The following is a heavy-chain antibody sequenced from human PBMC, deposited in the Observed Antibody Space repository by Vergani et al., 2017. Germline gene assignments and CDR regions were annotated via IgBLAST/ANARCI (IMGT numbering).Heavy chain of an antibody. CDR2: INPKNGLT. CDR3: TSLPTETCEYYDSTGYYHRFFEK. V-gene: IGHV1-2*02. CDR1: GYTFTGYY. J-gene: IGHJ4*02. Sequence: QVQLVQSGAEVKRPGASVKVSCKASGYTFTGYYLHWVRLAPGQGLEWMGWINPKNGLTKYAQRFQGRVSLTRDTSITTAFMELSSLRSDDTAMDYCTSLPTETCEYYDSTGYYHRFFEKWGQGTLVTVSS. D-gene: IGHD3-16*01.